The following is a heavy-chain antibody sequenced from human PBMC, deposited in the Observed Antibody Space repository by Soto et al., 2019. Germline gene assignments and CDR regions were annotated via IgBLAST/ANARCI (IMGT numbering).Heavy chain of an antibody. CDR3: ARGRYCLTGRCFPNWFDS. J-gene: IGHJ5*01. CDR2: IYKSATT. Sequence: SETLSLTCSVSGDSISTVDYFWAWIRQPPGQALEYIGYIYKSATTYYNPSFESRVAISLDTSKSQFSLNVTSVTAADTAVYFCARGRYCLTGRCFPNWFDSRGQGTLVTVSS. CDR1: GDSISTVDYF. D-gene: IGHD2-15*01. V-gene: IGHV4-30-4*01.